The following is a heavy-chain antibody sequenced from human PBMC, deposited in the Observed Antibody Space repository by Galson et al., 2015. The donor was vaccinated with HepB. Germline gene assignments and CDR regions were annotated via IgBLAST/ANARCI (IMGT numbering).Heavy chain of an antibody. V-gene: IGHV3-30*03. CDR2: ISFDGRHK. CDR3: ARQGIESAGPEY. D-gene: IGHD6-13*01. J-gene: IGHJ4*02. Sequence: SLRLSCAASGFIFSSYGMHWIRQAPGKGLEWVAVISFDGRHKYYADSVKGRFTISRDNSKNTLYLQLDSLRAEDTAVYYCARQGIESAGPEYWGQGTLVTVSS. CDR1: GFIFSSYG.